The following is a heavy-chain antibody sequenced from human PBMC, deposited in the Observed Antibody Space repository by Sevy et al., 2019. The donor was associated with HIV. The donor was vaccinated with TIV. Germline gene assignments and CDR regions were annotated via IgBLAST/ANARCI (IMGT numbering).Heavy chain of an antibody. V-gene: IGHV3-53*01. J-gene: IGHJ6*02. Sequence: GGSLRLSCAASGFTVSSNYMSWVRQAPGKGLEWVSVIYIGGSTYYADSVKGRFTISRDNSKNTLYLQMNSLRAEDTAVYYCARERVNYGDYYYYGMYVWGQGTTVTVSS. CDR2: IYIGGST. CDR1: GFTVSSNY. CDR3: ARERVNYGDYYYYGMYV. D-gene: IGHD4-17*01.